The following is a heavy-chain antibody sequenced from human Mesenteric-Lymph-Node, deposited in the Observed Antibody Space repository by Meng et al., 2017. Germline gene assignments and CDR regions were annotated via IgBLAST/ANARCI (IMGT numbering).Heavy chain of an antibody. CDR3: ARYRSGSSDY. CDR1: GFTFSSYA. V-gene: IGHV3-33*08. Sequence: GESLKISCAASGFTFSSYAMHWVRQAPGKGLEWVGVIWYDGSKTYYADSVKGRFSISRDNSKNTVYLQMNSLRVEDTAVYYCARYRSGSSDYWGPGTLVTVSS. CDR2: IWYDGSKT. D-gene: IGHD3-10*01. J-gene: IGHJ4*02.